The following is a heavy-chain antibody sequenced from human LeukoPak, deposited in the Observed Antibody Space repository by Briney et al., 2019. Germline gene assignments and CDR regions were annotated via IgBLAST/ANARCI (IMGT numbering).Heavy chain of an antibody. D-gene: IGHD6-13*01. CDR2: IYNSGNT. V-gene: IGHV4-59*01. CDR1: GGSINNYY. Sequence: SETLSLTCTVSGGSINNYYWTRIRQPPGKGLESIGYIYNSGNTNYNPSLKSRVTISVDTSKNQFSLELSSVTTSDTAVYYCARALYSASWSYWGPGTLVTVSS. J-gene: IGHJ4*02. CDR3: ARALYSASWSY.